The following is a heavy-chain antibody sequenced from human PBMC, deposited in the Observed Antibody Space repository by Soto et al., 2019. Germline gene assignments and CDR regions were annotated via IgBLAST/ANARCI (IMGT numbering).Heavy chain of an antibody. CDR3: VSDRLNWFDP. CDR2: IYTTGSI. J-gene: IGHJ5*02. V-gene: IGHV4-4*07. CDR1: GDSTAIYY. Sequence: QVQLLESGPGLVKPSETLSLTCNVSGDSTAIYYGCWIRQSAGKGLEWIGRIYTTGSINYNPSLRSRVTIARDPSRNPLFLSLPSVTAADTAVYCCVSDRLNWFDPWCQGGLVTVSS.